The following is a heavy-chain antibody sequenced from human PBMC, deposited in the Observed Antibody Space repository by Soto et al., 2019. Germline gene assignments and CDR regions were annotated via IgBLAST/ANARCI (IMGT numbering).Heavy chain of an antibody. CDR2: IYYSGST. Sequence: LSLTCTVSGGSFSSGGYYWSWIRQHPGKGLEWIGYIYYSGSTYYNPSLKSRVTISVDTSKNQFSLKLSSVTAVDTAVYYCARGAKAYCGGDCYSDYFDYWGQGTLVTVSS. CDR1: GGSFSSGGYY. V-gene: IGHV4-31*03. D-gene: IGHD2-21*02. CDR3: ARGAKAYCGGDCYSDYFDY. J-gene: IGHJ4*02.